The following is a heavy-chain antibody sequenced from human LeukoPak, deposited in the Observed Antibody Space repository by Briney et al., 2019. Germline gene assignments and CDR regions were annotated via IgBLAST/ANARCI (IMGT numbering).Heavy chain of an antibody. D-gene: IGHD1-26*01. V-gene: IGHV3-30*04. Sequence: PGGSLRLSCAASGFTLSTYAIHWVRQAPGKGLEWVAVVSYDGRDRYYADPVKGRFIISRDNPKNMVFLQMNNLRSEDTSVYYCAKGKVGSSSSSLDCWGQGALVTVSS. J-gene: IGHJ4*02. CDR3: AKGKVGSSSSSLDC. CDR2: VSYDGRDR. CDR1: GFTLSTYA.